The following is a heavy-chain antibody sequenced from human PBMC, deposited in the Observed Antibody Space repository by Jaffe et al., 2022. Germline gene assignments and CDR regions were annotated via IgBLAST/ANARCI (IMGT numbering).Heavy chain of an antibody. Sequence: QVQLQESGPGLVKPSQTLSLTCTVSGGSISSGSYYWSWIRQPAGKGLEWIGRIYTSGSTNYNPSLKSRVTISVDTSKNQFSLKLSSVTAADTAVYYCARVVFGGPAAMVAAFDIWGQGTMVTVSS. D-gene: IGHD2-2*01. J-gene: IGHJ3*02. V-gene: IGHV4-61*02. CDR1: GGSISSGSYY. CDR2: IYTSGST. CDR3: ARVVFGGPAAMVAAFDI.